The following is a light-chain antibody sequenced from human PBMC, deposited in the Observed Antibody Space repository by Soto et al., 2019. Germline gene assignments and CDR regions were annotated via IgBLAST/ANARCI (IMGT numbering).Light chain of an antibody. CDR2: RNN. Sequence: QSVLTQPPSASGTPGQRVTISCSGSSSNIGSNSVNWYRQLPGTAPKLLIYRNNQRPSGVPDRVSGSKSGTSGYLAISGLQSEDEAEYYCAAWDDSLDGWVFGGGTKLTVL. J-gene: IGLJ3*02. CDR1: SSNIGSNS. V-gene: IGLV1-44*01. CDR3: AAWDDSLDGWV.